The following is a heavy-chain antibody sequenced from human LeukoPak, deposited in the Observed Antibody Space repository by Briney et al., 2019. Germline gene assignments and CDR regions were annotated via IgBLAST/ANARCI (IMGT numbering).Heavy chain of an antibody. D-gene: IGHD3-10*01. Sequence: PSETLSLTCTVSGGSISSSSYYWGWIRQPPGKGLEWIGSIYYSGSTYYNPSLKSRVTISVDTSKNQFSLKLSSVTAADTPVYYCARRARGFGESPFDYWGQGTLVTVSS. J-gene: IGHJ4*02. V-gene: IGHV4-39*01. CDR3: ARRARGFGESPFDY. CDR1: GGSISSSSYY. CDR2: IYYSGST.